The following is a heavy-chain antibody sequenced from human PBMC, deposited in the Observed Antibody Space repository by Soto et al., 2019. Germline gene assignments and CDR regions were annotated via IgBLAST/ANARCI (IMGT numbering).Heavy chain of an antibody. CDR2: IHYSGRT. D-gene: IGHD3-10*01. CDR1: GGSISDSDNY. V-gene: IGHV4-39*01. J-gene: IGHJ4*02. CDR3: ARTYFGSGSQYY. Sequence: QLQLQESGPGLVEPSETLSLTCTVSGGSISDSDNYWGWIRQSPGKGLEWIGSIHYSGRTYQNPSLMIRVTIPVDTSKHQFSLKLSSVTAADTAVYYCARTYFGSGSQYYWGQGALVTVSS.